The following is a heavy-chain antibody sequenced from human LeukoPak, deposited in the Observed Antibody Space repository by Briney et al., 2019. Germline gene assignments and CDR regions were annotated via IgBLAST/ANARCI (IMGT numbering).Heavy chain of an antibody. Sequence: SETLSLTCSVSGASISGYYWSWIRQPPGKGLEWIGYIYSSGSTTYSPSLKSRVTMSVDTSKNQFSLNLSSVTATDTAVYYCARKYSSGWDRYFDLWGRGTLVSVSS. CDR1: GASISGYY. V-gene: IGHV4-59*01. CDR2: IYSSGST. J-gene: IGHJ2*01. CDR3: ARKYSSGWDRYFDL. D-gene: IGHD6-19*01.